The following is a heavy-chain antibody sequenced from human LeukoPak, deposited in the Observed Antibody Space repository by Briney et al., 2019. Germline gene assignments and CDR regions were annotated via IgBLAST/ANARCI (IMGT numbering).Heavy chain of an antibody. D-gene: IGHD3-22*01. CDR1: GGSISSGGYY. Sequence: SETLSLTCTVSGGSISSGGYYWSWIRQHPGKGLEWIGYIYYSGSTNYNPSLKSRVTISVDTSKNQFSLKLSSVTAADTAVYYCAREGDSSGYYFDYWGQGTLVTVSS. V-gene: IGHV4-61*08. J-gene: IGHJ4*02. CDR3: AREGDSSGYYFDY. CDR2: IYYSGST.